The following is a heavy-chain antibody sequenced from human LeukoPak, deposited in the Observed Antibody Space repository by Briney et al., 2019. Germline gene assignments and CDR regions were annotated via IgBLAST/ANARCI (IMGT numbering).Heavy chain of an antibody. J-gene: IGHJ3*02. Sequence: GGSLRLSCAASGFTFSSYSMNWVRQAPGKGLEWVSSISSSSSYIYYADSVKGQFTISRDNAKNSLYLQMNSLRAEDTAVFYCARDTPEPGLYAFDIWGQGTMVTVSS. CDR1: GFTFSSYS. V-gene: IGHV3-21*01. D-gene: IGHD1-14*01. CDR3: ARDTPEPGLYAFDI. CDR2: ISSSSSYI.